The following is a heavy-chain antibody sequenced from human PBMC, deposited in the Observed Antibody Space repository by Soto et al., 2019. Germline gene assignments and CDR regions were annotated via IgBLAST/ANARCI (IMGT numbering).Heavy chain of an antibody. CDR1: GYTFTSYG. D-gene: IGHD2-15*01. V-gene: IGHV1-18*01. CDR3: ARDGDLGYCSGGSCRGRGDY. Sequence: QVQLVQSGAEVKKPGASVKVSCKASGYTFTSYGISWVRQAPGQGLEWMGWISDYNGNTNYAQKLQGRVTMTTDTSTSTAYMELRSLRSDDTAVYYCARDGDLGYCSGGSCRGRGDYWGQGTLVTVSS. J-gene: IGHJ4*02. CDR2: ISDYNGNT.